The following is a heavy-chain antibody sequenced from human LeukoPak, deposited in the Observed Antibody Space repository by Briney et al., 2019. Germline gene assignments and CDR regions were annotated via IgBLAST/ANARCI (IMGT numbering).Heavy chain of an antibody. V-gene: IGHV1-18*01. J-gene: IGHJ4*02. CDR1: GYTFTSYG. D-gene: IGHD6-19*01. CDR2: ISAYNGNT. Sequence: ASVKVSCKASGYTFTSYGISWVRQAPGQGLEWMGWISAYNGNTNYAQKLQGRVTMTTDTSTSTAYMELRSLRSDDTAVYYCARDRRIIAVAGMKALDFDYWGQGTLVTVSS. CDR3: ARDRRIIAVAGMKALDFDY.